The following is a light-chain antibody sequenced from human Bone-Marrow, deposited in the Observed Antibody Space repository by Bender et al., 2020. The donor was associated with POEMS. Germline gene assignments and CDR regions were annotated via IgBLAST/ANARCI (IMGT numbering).Light chain of an antibody. CDR2: EGS. V-gene: IGLV2-23*01. Sequence: QSALSQPASVSGSPGQSITISCTGTGINVGNFNFVSWYQQHPGKAPKVIIYEGSERPSGISVRFFGSTSGNTASLTISGLQAEDGADYYCCSYAGSYTVLFGGGTKLTVL. CDR3: CSYAGSYTVL. J-gene: IGLJ2*01. CDR1: GINVGNFNF.